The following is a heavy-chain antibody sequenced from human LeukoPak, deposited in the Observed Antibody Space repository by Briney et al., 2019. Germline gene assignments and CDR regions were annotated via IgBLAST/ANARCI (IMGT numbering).Heavy chain of an antibody. J-gene: IGHJ3*02. CDR1: GGSISSYY. CDR2: IYYSGST. D-gene: IGHD3-3*01. V-gene: IGHV4-59*12. Sequence: SETLSLTCTVSGGSISSYYWSWIRQPPGKGLEWIGYIYYSGSTNYNPSLKSRVTISVDTSKNQFSLKLSSVTAADTAVYYCARVGRITIFGVVWSAFDIWGQGTMVTVSS. CDR3: ARVGRITIFGVVWSAFDI.